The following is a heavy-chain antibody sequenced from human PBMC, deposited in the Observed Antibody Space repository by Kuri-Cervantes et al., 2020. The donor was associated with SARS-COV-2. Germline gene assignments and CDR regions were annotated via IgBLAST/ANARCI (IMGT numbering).Heavy chain of an antibody. CDR3: ARREYWYLDL. J-gene: IGHJ2*01. D-gene: IGHD1-26*01. CDR2: IYYSGST. Sequence: GSLRLSCTVSGGSISSYYWSWIRQPPGKGLEWIGYIYYSGSTNYNPSLKSRVTISVDTSKNQFSLKLSSVTAADTAVYYCARREYWYLDLWGRGTLVTVSS. V-gene: IGHV4-59*01. CDR1: GGSISSYY.